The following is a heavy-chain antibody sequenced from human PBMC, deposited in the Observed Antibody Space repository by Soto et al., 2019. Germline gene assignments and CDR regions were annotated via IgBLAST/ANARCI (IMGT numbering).Heavy chain of an antibody. J-gene: IGHJ6*02. CDR2: IYPGDSDT. CDR1: GYSFTSYW. CDR3: ARQPAHCSSTSCYRHYYYGMDV. Sequence: GESLKISCKGSGYSFTSYWIGWVRQMPGKGLEWMGIIYPGDSDTRYSPSFQGQVTISADKSISTAYLQGSSLKASDTAMYYCARQPAHCSSTSCYRHYYYGMDVWGQGTTVTVSS. V-gene: IGHV5-51*01. D-gene: IGHD2-2*01.